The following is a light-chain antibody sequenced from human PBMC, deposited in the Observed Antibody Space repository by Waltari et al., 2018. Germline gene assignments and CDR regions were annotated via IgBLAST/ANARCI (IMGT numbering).Light chain of an antibody. CDR1: QSISSW. CDR2: KAS. CDR3: QQYNTYPWT. Sequence: DVQMTQSPSTLSASVGDRVTTTCRASQSISSWLAWYQQKLGKAPKLLIYKASNLKSGVPSRFTGSGSETEFTLAISSLQPDDFATYYCQQYNTYPWTFGQGTKVEIK. J-gene: IGKJ1*01. V-gene: IGKV1-5*03.